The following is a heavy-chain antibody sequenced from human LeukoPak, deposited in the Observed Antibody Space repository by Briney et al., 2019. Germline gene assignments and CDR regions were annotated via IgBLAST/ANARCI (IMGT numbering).Heavy chain of an antibody. CDR2: ISGSGGST. CDR3: AKDITMVRGVFDY. D-gene: IGHD3-10*01. Sequence: GGSLRLSCAASGFTFSSYAMSWVRQAPGKGLEWVPAISGSGGSTYYADSVKGRFTISRDNSKNTLYLQMNSLRAEDTAVYYCAKDITMVRGVFDYWGQGTLVTVSS. V-gene: IGHV3-23*01. J-gene: IGHJ4*02. CDR1: GFTFSSYA.